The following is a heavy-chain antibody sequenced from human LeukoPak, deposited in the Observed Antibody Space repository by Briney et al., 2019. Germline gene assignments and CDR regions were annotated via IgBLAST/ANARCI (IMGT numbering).Heavy chain of an antibody. CDR2: IYYSGST. V-gene: IGHV4-39*01. Sequence: PSETLSLTCTVSGDSISSTTYYWGWIRQPPGKGLEWIGSIYYSGSTYYNPSLKSRVTISVDTSKNQFSLKLSSVTAADTAVYYCASLPATFDFRSGTFDYWGQGTLVTVSS. J-gene: IGHJ4*02. CDR1: GDSISSTTYY. D-gene: IGHD3-3*01. CDR3: ASLPATFDFRSGTFDY.